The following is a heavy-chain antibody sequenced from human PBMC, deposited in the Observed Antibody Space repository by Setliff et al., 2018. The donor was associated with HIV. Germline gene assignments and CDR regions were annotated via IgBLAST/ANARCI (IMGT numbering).Heavy chain of an antibody. J-gene: IGHJ4*02. CDR1: GYTFSTNA. CDR3: ARGKTWLRFLDY. V-gene: IGHV1-18*01. CDR2: INTHTGNT. Sequence: ASVKVSCKASGYTFSTNAIHWVRQAPGQGLEWMGWINTHTGNTNSAQRFQGRVTVTMDTSTSTAYMELRSLKSDDTAVYYCARGKTWLRFLDYWGQGTLVTVSS. D-gene: IGHD5-12*01.